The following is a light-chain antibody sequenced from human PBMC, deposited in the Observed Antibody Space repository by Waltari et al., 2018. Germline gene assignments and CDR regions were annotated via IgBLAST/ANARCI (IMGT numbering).Light chain of an antibody. CDR2: EVI. J-gene: IGLJ3*02. CDR1: SSDVGVYTP. V-gene: IGLV2-23*02. CDR3: CSYAGRNIWV. Sequence: QSALTQPASVSGSPGQSITIPSPGPSSDVGVYTPGPWYQQHPGKAPELVVYEVISRPSGVSNRFSGSKSGNTASLTISGLQAEDEADYYCCSYAGRNIWVFGGGTKLTVL.